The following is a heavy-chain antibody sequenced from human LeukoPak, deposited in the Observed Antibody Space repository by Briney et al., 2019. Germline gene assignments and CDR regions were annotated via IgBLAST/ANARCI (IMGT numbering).Heavy chain of an antibody. V-gene: IGHV1-46*01. CDR3: ARDGGSGSYSDY. CDR1: GYTFTSYY. CDR2: INPSGGST. J-gene: IGHJ4*02. D-gene: IGHD3-10*01. Sequence: ASVKVSCKASGYTFTSYYMHWVRQAPGQGREWMGIINPSGGSTSYAQKFQGRVTMTRDMSTSTVYMELSSLRSEDTAVYYCARDGGSGSYSDYWGQGTLVTVSS.